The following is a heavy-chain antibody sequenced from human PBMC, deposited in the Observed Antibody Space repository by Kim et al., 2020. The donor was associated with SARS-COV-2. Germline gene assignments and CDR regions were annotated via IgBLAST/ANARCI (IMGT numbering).Heavy chain of an antibody. Sequence: GGSLRLSCAASGFTVSSDYMSWVRQTPGKGLEWVSIIYSGGSTYYADSVKGRFTISRDNSENTLYLQMNSLRAEDTAVSYCARGHRHYAVDIWGQGTLVTVSS. V-gene: IGHV3-66*01. CDR3: ARGHRHYAVDI. J-gene: IGHJ3*02. CDR1: GFTVSSDY. CDR2: IYSGGST.